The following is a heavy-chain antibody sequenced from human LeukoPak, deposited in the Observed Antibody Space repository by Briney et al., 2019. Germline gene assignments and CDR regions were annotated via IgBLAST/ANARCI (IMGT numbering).Heavy chain of an antibody. CDR1: GFTFSSYW. CDR2: IKQDGSEK. J-gene: IGHJ4*02. Sequence: PGGSLRLSCAASGFTFSSYWMSWVRQAPGKGLEWVANIKQDGSEKYYVGSVKGRFTISRDNSKDTLFLQMHSLRPGDTAVYYCVREDTPATANYWGQGTLVTISS. V-gene: IGHV3-7*03. CDR3: VREDTPATANY. D-gene: IGHD2-21*02.